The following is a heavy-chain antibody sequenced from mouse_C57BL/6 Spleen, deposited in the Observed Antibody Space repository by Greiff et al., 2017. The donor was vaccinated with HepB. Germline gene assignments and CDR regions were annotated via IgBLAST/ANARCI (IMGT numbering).Heavy chain of an antibody. CDR3: ARGGKDTCAY. J-gene: IGHJ3*01. V-gene: IGHV1-82*01. CDR1: GYAFSSSW. CDR2: IYPGDGDT. Sequence: QVQLKESGPELVKPGASVKISCKASGYAFSSSWMNWVKQRPGKGLEWIGRIYPGDGDTNYNGKFKGKATLTADKSSSTAYMQLSSLTSEDSAVYFCARGGKDTCAYWGQGTLVTVSA. D-gene: IGHD2-1*01.